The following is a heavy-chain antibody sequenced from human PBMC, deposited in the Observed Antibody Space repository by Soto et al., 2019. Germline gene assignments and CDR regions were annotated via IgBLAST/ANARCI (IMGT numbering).Heavy chain of an antibody. Sequence: EVQLVGSGGGLVKPGGSLRLSCAASGFTFSTHGRNWVRQAPGKGLEWVSSISSSSSSIYYADSLKGRFTISRDNAKNSLYLQMNSLRAEDTAVYYCARDNAFVVWGLGTMVTVSS. J-gene: IGHJ3*01. CDR3: ARDNAFVV. CDR1: GFTFSTHG. V-gene: IGHV3-21*01. CDR2: ISSSSSSI.